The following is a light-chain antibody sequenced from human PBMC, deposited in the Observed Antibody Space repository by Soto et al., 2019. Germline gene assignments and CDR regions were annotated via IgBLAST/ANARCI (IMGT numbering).Light chain of an antibody. Sequence: EIVLTQSPATLSLAPVERATLSCRASQSVSNYLGGYQQKSGQAPRLLISDVSKRATGIPARFSGTGSGTDFTLTIRTMEPEEFAVYYCQHRVIWHTFGGGTNVDIK. CDR2: DVS. CDR3: QHRVIWHT. CDR1: QSVSNY. V-gene: IGKV3-11*01. J-gene: IGKJ4*01.